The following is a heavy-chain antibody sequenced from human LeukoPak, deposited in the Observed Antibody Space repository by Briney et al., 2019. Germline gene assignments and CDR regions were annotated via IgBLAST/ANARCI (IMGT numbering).Heavy chain of an antibody. V-gene: IGHV3-23*01. CDR3: ARVRYSYGYASAFDI. Sequence: GGSLRLSCAASGFTFSSYAMSWVRQAPGKGLEWVSGISGSSDSTYYADSAKGRFTISRDNSKNTLYLQMNSLRAEDTALYYCARVRYSYGYASAFDIWGQGTMVTVSS. CDR2: ISGSSDST. J-gene: IGHJ3*02. CDR1: GFTFSSYA. D-gene: IGHD5-18*01.